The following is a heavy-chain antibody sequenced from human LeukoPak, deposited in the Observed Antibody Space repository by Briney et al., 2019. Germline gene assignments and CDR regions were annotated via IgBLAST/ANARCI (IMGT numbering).Heavy chain of an antibody. CDR3: LTIVESVASDI. CDR2: INPDDKST. J-gene: IGHJ3*02. CDR1: GFTFSKYW. Sequence: PGGSLRLSCVASGFTFSKYWLHWVRQAPGKGLVWVSRINPDDKSTSYADSAKGRFTISRDDAKKTLYLQMNSLRAEDTAVYYCLTIVESVASDIWGQGTMVTVSS. D-gene: IGHD1-26*01. V-gene: IGHV3-74*01.